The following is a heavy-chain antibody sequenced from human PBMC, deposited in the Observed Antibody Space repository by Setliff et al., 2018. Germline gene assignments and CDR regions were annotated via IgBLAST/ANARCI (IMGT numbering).Heavy chain of an antibody. CDR2: IIPIFGTA. Sequence: SVKVSCKASGGTFSSYAISWVRQAPGQGLEWMGGIIPIFGTANYAQKFQGRVTITADESTSTAYMELNSLTSEDTVVYYCARSKVEAAMVEHNWFDPWGQGTLVTVSS. J-gene: IGHJ5*02. CDR1: GGTFSSYA. V-gene: IGHV1-69*13. D-gene: IGHD5-18*01. CDR3: ARSKVEAAMVEHNWFDP.